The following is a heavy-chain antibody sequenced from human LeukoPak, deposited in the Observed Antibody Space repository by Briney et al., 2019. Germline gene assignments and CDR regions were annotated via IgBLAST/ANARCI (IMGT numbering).Heavy chain of an antibody. Sequence: GASVKVSCKASGYTFTSYDINWVRQATGQGLEWMGWMNPNSGNTGYAQKSQGRVTMTRNTSISTAYMELSSLRSEDTAVYYCARGHSSGWGSYYYYYMDVWGKGTTVTVSS. D-gene: IGHD6-19*01. J-gene: IGHJ6*03. CDR2: MNPNSGNT. CDR3: ARGHSSGWGSYYYYYMDV. V-gene: IGHV1-8*01. CDR1: GYTFTSYD.